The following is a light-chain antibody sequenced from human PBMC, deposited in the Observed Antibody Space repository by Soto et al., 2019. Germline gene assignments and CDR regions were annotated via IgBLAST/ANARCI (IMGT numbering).Light chain of an antibody. CDR2: GAS. J-gene: IGKJ1*01. CDR1: QSVRSSY. Sequence: EIVLTQSPGTLSLSPGERATLSCRVSQSVRSSYLAWYQQKPGQAPRLLISGASSRATGIPDRFSGSGSGTDFTLTISRLEPEDFAVYYCQQYDTSPGTFGQGTKVDIK. V-gene: IGKV3-20*01. CDR3: QQYDTSPGT.